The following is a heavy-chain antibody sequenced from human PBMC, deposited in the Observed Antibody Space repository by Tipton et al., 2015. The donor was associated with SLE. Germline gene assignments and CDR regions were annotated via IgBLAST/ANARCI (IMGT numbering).Heavy chain of an antibody. Sequence: TLSLTCTVSGGSISSGGYYWSWIRQPPGKGLEWIGYIYYSGSTNYNPSLKSRVTISVDTSKNQFSLKLSSVTAADTAVYYCAGTYSGSSLDYWGQGTLVTVSS. CDR1: GGSISSGGYY. V-gene: IGHV4-61*08. CDR2: IYYSGST. D-gene: IGHD1-26*01. J-gene: IGHJ4*02. CDR3: AGTYSGSSLDY.